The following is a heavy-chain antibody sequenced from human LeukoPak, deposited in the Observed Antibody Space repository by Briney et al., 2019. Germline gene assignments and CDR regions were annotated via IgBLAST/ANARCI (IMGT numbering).Heavy chain of an antibody. CDR1: GFTFDDYA. D-gene: IGHD6-6*01. CDR3: ASSSSWRGWFDP. V-gene: IGHV3-9*01. J-gene: IGHJ5*02. Sequence: GGSLRLSCAASGFTFDDYAMHWVRQASGKGLEWVSGISWNSGSIGYADSVKGRFTISRDNAKNSLYQQMNSLRAEDTALYYCASSSSWRGWFDPWGQGTLVTVSS. CDR2: ISWNSGSI.